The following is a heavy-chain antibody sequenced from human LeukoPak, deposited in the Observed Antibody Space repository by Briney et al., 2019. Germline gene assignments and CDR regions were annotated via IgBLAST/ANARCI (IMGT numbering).Heavy chain of an antibody. D-gene: IGHD3-10*01. CDR3: AKDIGAQLWFGELFRSNYFDY. Sequence: GSLRLSCAASGFTFSNYWMHWVRQAPGKGLVWVSRINNDGSSTIYADSVKGRFTISRDNAKNSLYLQMNSLRAEDTAFYYCAKDIGAQLWFGELFRSNYFDYWGQGTLVTVSS. V-gene: IGHV3-74*01. J-gene: IGHJ4*02. CDR1: GFTFSNYW. CDR2: INNDGSST.